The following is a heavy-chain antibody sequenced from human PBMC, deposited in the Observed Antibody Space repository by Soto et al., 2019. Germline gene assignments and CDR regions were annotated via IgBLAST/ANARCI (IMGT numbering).Heavy chain of an antibody. D-gene: IGHD1-26*01. J-gene: IGHJ6*02. Sequence: GGSLRLSCAASGFTFSSYGMHWVRQAPGKGLEWVAVIWYDGSNKYYADSVKGRFTISRDNSKNTLYLQMNSLRAEDTAVYYCARSGVYSGSHFFLGTDVWGHGTTVTVAS. V-gene: IGHV3-33*01. CDR3: ARSGVYSGSHFFLGTDV. CDR2: IWYDGSNK. CDR1: GFTFSSYG.